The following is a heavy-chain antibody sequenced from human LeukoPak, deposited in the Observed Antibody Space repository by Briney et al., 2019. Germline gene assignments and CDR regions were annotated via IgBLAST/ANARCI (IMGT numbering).Heavy chain of an antibody. Sequence: GGSLRLSCAASGFSFNNAWMSWVRQAPGKGLEWVGRIGSKSDDGTTDYAAVVKGRFTISRDDSKNTLYLQMNSLRAEDTAVYYCAKDAEKQQLFQPNWFDPWGQGTLVTVSS. CDR2: IGSKSDDGTT. D-gene: IGHD6-13*01. V-gene: IGHV3-15*04. CDR3: AKDAEKQQLFQPNWFDP. CDR1: GFSFNNAW. J-gene: IGHJ5*02.